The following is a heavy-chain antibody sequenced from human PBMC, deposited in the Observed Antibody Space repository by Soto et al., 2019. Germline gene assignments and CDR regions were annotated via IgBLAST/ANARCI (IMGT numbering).Heavy chain of an antibody. J-gene: IGHJ5*02. V-gene: IGHV1-3*01. CDR2: INAGNGNT. CDR1: GYTFTSYA. D-gene: IGHD1-26*01. Sequence: GXSVKVSCKASGYTFTSYAMHWVRQAPGQRLEWMGWINAGNGNTKYSQKFQGRVTITRDTSASTAYMELSSLRSEDTAVYYCARVVPPTWFDPWGQGTLVTVSS. CDR3: ARVVPPTWFDP.